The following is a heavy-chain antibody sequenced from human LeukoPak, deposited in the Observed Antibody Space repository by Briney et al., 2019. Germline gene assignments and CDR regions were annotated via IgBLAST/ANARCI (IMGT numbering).Heavy chain of an antibody. CDR2: IIPIFGTA. Sequence: SVRVSCKASGGTFSSYAISWVRQAPGQGLEWMGGIIPIFGTANYAQKFQGRVTITADKSTSTAYMELSSLRSEDTAVYYCARDREGYCSSTSCYPSNWFDPWGQGTLVTVSS. CDR3: ARDREGYCSSTSCYPSNWFDP. J-gene: IGHJ5*02. V-gene: IGHV1-69*06. D-gene: IGHD2-2*01. CDR1: GGTFSSYA.